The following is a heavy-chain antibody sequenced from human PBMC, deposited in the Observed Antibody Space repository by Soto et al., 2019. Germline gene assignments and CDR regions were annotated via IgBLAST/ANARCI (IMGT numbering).Heavy chain of an antibody. CDR3: AKPKLGIRAFDL. CDR1: GFTFSAYL. J-gene: IGHJ3*01. D-gene: IGHD7-27*01. Sequence: GGSLRLSCEASGFTFSAYLMTWVRQAPGKGLEWVSSISGTDGTTYYADSVKGRFSISRDNSKNTLYLQMNSLSVNDTAVYYCAKPKLGIRAFDLWGQGTMVTVSS. V-gene: IGHV3-23*01. CDR2: ISGTDGTT.